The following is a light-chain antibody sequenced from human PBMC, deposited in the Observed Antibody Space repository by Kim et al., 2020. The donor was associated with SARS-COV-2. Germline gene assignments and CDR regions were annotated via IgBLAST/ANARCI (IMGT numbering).Light chain of an antibody. CDR2: GNK. CDR1: STNTRSNA. CDR3: AQWDDSLNGVV. Sequence: GATVCSRGSSTNTRSNAQYYYQQLARAAPNLLFYGNKRRPSVVHHRFACIKSGTSSALAISGVQNEEEDDYYYAQWDDSLNGVVFGGGTQLTVL. J-gene: IGLJ3*02. V-gene: IGLV1-44*01.